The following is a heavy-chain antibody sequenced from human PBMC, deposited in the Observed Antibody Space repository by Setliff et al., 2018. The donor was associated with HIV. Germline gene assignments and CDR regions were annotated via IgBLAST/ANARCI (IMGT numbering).Heavy chain of an antibody. Sequence: SETLSLTCAVYGGSFSGYYWSWIRQPPGRGLEWIGSIYNSGSTYYNPSLKSRIIISSDTSKNQISLRLTSVTAADTAVYFCARSLAGLMNYFDYWGQGMLVTVSS. D-gene: IGHD6-19*01. CDR3: ARSLAGLMNYFDY. CDR2: IYNSGST. J-gene: IGHJ4*02. CDR1: GGSFSGYY. V-gene: IGHV4-34*01.